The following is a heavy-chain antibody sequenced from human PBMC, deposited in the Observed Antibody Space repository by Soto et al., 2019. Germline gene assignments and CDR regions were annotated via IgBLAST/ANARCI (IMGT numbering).Heavy chain of an antibody. J-gene: IGHJ4*02. CDR3: VRDRQYSSSWLDY. CDR2: ISYDGSNK. Sequence: GGSLRLSCAASGFTFSSYAMHWVRQAPGKGLEWVAVISYDGSNKYYADSVKGRFTISRDNSKNTLYLQMNSLRAEDTAVYYCVRDRQYSSSWLDYWGQGTRVTVSS. CDR1: GFTFSSYA. V-gene: IGHV3-30-3*01. D-gene: IGHD6-13*01.